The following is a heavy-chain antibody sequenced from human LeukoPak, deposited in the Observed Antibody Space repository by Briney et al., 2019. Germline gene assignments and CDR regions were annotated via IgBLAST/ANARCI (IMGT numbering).Heavy chain of an antibody. J-gene: IGHJ4*02. CDR3: ARANPYYFDY. Sequence: PGGSLRLSCAASGFTFSSYAMHWVRQAPGKGLEYVSAISSNGGSTYYANSVKGRFTISRDNSKNTLHLQMGSLRAEDMAVYYCARANPYYFDYWGQGTLVTVSS. CDR2: ISSNGGST. V-gene: IGHV3-64*01. CDR1: GFTFSSYA.